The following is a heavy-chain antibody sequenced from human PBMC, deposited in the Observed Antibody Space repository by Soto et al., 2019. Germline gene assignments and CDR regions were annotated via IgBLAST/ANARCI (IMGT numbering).Heavy chain of an antibody. CDR2: IYYSGDS. Sequence: SETLSLTCIVSGGSIGTSYWRWLRQPPGKGLEWIVYIYYSGDSNYNPSLKSRVTLSVDTSRNELSLHLRSVTAADTAIYYCARDLAAVPRAFDYWGRGTLVNVSS. CDR1: GGSIGTSY. J-gene: IGHJ4*02. CDR3: ARDLAAVPRAFDY. V-gene: IGHV4-59*01. D-gene: IGHD2-15*01.